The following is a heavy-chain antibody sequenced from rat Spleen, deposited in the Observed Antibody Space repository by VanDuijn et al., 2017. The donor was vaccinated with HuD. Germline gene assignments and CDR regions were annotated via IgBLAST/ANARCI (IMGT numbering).Heavy chain of an antibody. V-gene: IGHV5-25*01. CDR3: ARRHYGYTDYFDY. J-gene: IGHJ2*01. Sequence: EVQLVESGGGLVQPGRSMKLSCAASGFTFNDHYMAWVRQAPTKGLEWVATISYGDSSGHSATYYRDSVKGRFTISRDNAKSTLSLQVDSLRSEDTATYYCARRHYGYTDYFDYWGQGVMVTVSS. CDR1: GFTFNDHY. D-gene: IGHD1-6*01. CDR2: ISYGDSSGHSAT.